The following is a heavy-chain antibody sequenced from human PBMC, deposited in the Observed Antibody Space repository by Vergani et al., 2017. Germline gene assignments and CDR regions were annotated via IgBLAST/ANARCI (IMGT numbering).Heavy chain of an antibody. D-gene: IGHD3-10*01. V-gene: IGHV3-23*01. Sequence: EVQLLESGGGLVQPGGSRRLSCAGAGFTFDTYTMAYVRQAPGKGLEWVATISSGGGDIFYADSVKGRFTISRDNSKNTLFLQMNSLKHEDTAVYYCTTAWGLYYLHGEYFQYWGRGTLVSVSS. CDR1: GFTFDTYT. CDR3: TTAWGLYYLHGEYFQY. J-gene: IGHJ1*01. CDR2: ISSGGGDI.